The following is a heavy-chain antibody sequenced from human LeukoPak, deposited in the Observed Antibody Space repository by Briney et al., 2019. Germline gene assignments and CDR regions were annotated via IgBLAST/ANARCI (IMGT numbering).Heavy chain of an antibody. J-gene: IGHJ4*02. D-gene: IGHD3-10*01. V-gene: IGHV3-33*08. Sequence: PGGSLRLSCAASGFTVSTNYMSWVRQAPGKGLEWVAVIWYDGSNKYYADSVKGRFTISRDNSKNTLYLQMNSLRAEDTAVYYCATDRAKFFGDYWGQGTLVTVSS. CDR3: ATDRAKFFGDY. CDR2: IWYDGSNK. CDR1: GFTVSTNY.